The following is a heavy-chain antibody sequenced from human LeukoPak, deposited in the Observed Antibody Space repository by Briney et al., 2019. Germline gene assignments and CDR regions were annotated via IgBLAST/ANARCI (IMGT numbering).Heavy chain of an antibody. J-gene: IGHJ5*02. CDR3: ARSIVVVPAAQTGFDP. Sequence: SETLSLTCTVSGGSISSGGYYWSWIRQHPGKGLEWIGYIYYSGSTYYNPSLKSRVTISVDTSKNQFSLKLSSVTAAGTAVYYCARSIVVVPAAQTGFDPWGQGTLVTVSS. CDR1: GGSISSGGYY. D-gene: IGHD2-2*01. V-gene: IGHV4-31*03. CDR2: IYYSGST.